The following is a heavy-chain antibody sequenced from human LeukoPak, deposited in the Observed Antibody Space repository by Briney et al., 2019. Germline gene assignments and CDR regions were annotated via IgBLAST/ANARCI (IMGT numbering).Heavy chain of an antibody. D-gene: IGHD1-26*01. J-gene: IGHJ6*03. CDR3: ARGLVGATFYYYYYMDV. V-gene: IGHV6-1*01. CDR1: GDSVSSNSAA. Sequence: SQTLSLTCAISGDSVSSNSAAWNWIRQSPSRGLEWLGRTYYRSKWYNDYAVSVKSRITINPDTSKNQFSLQLNSVTPEGTAVYYCARGLVGATFYYYYYMDVWGKGTTVTVSS. CDR2: TYYRSKWYN.